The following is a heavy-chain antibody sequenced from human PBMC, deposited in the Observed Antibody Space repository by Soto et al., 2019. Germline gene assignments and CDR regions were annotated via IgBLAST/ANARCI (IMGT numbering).Heavy chain of an antibody. V-gene: IGHV1-69*13. D-gene: IGHD3-9*01. CDR1: GGTFSSYA. J-gene: IGHJ4*02. CDR2: IIPIFGTA. Sequence: ASVKVSCKASGGTFSSYAISWVRQAPGQGLEWMGGIIPIFGTANYAQKFQGRVTITADESTSTAYMELSSLRSEDTAVYYCAISLTYYDILTGYYMVYWGQGTLVTVSS. CDR3: AISLTYYDILTGYYMVY.